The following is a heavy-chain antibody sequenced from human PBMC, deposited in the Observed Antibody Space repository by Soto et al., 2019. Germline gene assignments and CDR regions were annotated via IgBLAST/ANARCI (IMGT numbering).Heavy chain of an antibody. J-gene: IGHJ4*02. CDR3: ATDKGRSPLDY. D-gene: IGHD2-15*01. V-gene: IGHV3-48*01. Sequence: EVQLVESGGGLVQPGGSLRLSCAASGFTFSSYSMNWVRQAPGKGLEWVSYISSSTSTIYYADSVKGRFTISRDNAKNSLYLQTNSLRAEDTAVYYCATDKGRSPLDYWGQGTLVTVSS. CDR2: ISSSTSTI. CDR1: GFTFSSYS.